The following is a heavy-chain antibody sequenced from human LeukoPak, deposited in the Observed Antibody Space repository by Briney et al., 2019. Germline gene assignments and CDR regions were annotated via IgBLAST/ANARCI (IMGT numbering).Heavy chain of an antibody. CDR3: ARDPDFWSGYYYFDY. D-gene: IGHD3-3*01. Sequence: SETLSLTCAVSGGSISSGDYSWSWIRQPPGEGLEWIGFIYNSGNTYYNPSLKSRVTLSVDTSKNQFSLNLSSVTAADTAVYYCARDPDFWSGYYYFDYWGQGTLVTVSS. CDR2: IYNSGNT. V-gene: IGHV4-30-4*07. CDR1: GGSISSGDYS. J-gene: IGHJ4*02.